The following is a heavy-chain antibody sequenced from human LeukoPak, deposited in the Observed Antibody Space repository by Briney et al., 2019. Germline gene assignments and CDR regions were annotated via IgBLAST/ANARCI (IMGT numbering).Heavy chain of an antibody. Sequence: SETLSLTCAVSDDSFSSHYWTWIRQPPGKGLEWIGYISYIGITNYNPSLKSRVTISIDTSRNQFSLRLSSVTAADTAVYYCARDLVTVTKGFDIWGQGTMVSVSS. CDR3: ARDLVTVTKGFDI. CDR1: DDSFSSHY. D-gene: IGHD4-17*01. V-gene: IGHV4-59*11. CDR2: ISYIGIT. J-gene: IGHJ3*02.